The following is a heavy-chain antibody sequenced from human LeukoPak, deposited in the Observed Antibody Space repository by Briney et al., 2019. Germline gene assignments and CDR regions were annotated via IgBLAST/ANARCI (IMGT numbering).Heavy chain of an antibody. CDR2: IKQDGSEK. Sequence: GGSLRLSCAASGFTFSSYWMSWVRQAPGKGLEWVANIKQDGSEKYYADSVKGRFTISRDNSKNTLYLQMNSLRAEDTAVYYCARAAMDDLYYYYYYMDVWGKGTTVTISS. D-gene: IGHD2-2*03. CDR3: ARAAMDDLYYYYYYMDV. V-gene: IGHV3-7*03. CDR1: GFTFSSYW. J-gene: IGHJ6*03.